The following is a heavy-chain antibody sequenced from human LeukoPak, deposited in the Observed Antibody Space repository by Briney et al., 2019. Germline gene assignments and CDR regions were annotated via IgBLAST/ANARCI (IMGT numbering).Heavy chain of an antibody. CDR3: ARDYSGYSYGSFDY. CDR2: INPNSGGT. J-gene: IGHJ4*02. CDR1: GYTFTGYY. Sequence: ASVKVSCKASGYTFTGYYMHWVRQAPGQGLEWMGWINPNSGGTNYAQKFQGRVTMTRDTSISTAYMELSRLRSDDTAVYYCARDYSGYSYGSFDYWGQGTLVTVSS. V-gene: IGHV1-2*02. D-gene: IGHD5-18*01.